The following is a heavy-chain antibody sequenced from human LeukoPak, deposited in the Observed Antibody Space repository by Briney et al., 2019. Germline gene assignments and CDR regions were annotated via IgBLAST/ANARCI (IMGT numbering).Heavy chain of an antibody. CDR1: GGSISSYY. V-gene: IGHV4-59*01. CDR2: IYYSGST. Sequence: PSETLSLTCTVSGGSISSYYWSWIRQPPGKGLEWIGYIYYSGSTNYNPSLKSRVTISVDTSKNQFSLKLSSVTAADTAVYYCARTKWGDDAFDIWGQGTMVTVSS. J-gene: IGHJ3*02. CDR3: ARTKWGDDAFDI. D-gene: IGHD1-26*01.